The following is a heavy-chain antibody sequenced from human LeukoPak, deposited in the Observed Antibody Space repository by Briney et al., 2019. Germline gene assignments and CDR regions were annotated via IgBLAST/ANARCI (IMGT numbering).Heavy chain of an antibody. CDR2: IKSKTDGGTT. Sequence: GGSLRLSCAASGFTFSSYSMTWVRQAPGKGLEWVGRIKSKTDGGTTDYAAPVKGRFTISRDDSKNTLYLQMNSLKTEDTAVYYCTTGYRVYRYFDLWGRGTLVTVSS. V-gene: IGHV3-15*01. D-gene: IGHD2-8*01. CDR3: TTGYRVYRYFDL. CDR1: GFTFSSYS. J-gene: IGHJ2*01.